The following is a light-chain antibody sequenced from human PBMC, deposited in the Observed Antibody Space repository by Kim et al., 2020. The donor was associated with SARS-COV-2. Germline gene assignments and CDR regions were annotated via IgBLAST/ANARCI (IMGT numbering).Light chain of an antibody. J-gene: IGLJ2*01. V-gene: IGLV3-1*01. CDR3: QTWDSTSVV. CDR2: ENS. Sequence: SPGQTATITCSGDYLGEKYVYWYQQRPVQSPLMVIHENSKRPSGISWRYSGSTSGNTASLIISDSQPTDDAAYYCQTWDSTSVVIGGGTQLTVL. CDR1: YLGEKY.